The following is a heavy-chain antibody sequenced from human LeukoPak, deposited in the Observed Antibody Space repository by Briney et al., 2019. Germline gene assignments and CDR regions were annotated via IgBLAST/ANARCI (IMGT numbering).Heavy chain of an antibody. V-gene: IGHV5-51*01. CDR2: IYPGDSDT. CDR1: GYSFTSYW. D-gene: IGHD6-6*01. J-gene: IGHJ6*03. Sequence: SGESLKISCKGSGYSFTSYWIGWVRQMPGKGLEWMGIIYPGDSDTRYSPSFQGQVTISADKSISTAYLQWSSLKASDTAMYYCARQGDASIAAPWYYMDVWGKGTTVTVSS. CDR3: ARQGDASIAAPWYYMDV.